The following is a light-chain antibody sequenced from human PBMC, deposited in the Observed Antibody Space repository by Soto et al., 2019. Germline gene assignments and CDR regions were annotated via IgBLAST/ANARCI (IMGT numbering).Light chain of an antibody. Sequence: DIVMTQTPLSLSVTPGQSASISCKSSQSLLHYDGNTYFYWYLQKPGQPPQLLVYEVSNRFAGVPDRFSGSGSGTDFTLIISRVEAEDVGAYYCMQGTELTITFGQGTRLEIK. CDR1: QSLLHYDGNTY. J-gene: IGKJ5*01. V-gene: IGKV2D-29*01. CDR3: MQGTELTIT. CDR2: EVS.